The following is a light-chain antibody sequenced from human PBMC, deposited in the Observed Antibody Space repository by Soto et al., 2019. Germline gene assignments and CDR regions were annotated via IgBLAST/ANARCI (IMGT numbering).Light chain of an antibody. Sequence: DIQMTQSPSSLSASVGDRVTITCRASQTISSYLNWYQQRPGKAPKLLIYAASSLQSGVPSRFSASGSGTDFTLTISNLQPEDFATYYCQQSHGIPYTFGQGTKLEIK. CDR3: QQSHGIPYT. CDR1: QTISSY. J-gene: IGKJ2*01. CDR2: AAS. V-gene: IGKV1-39*01.